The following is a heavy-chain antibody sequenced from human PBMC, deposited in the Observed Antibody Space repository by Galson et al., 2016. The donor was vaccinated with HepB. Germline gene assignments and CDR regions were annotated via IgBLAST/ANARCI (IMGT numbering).Heavy chain of an antibody. J-gene: IGHJ5*02. Sequence: QSGAEVKKPGDSLKISCKASGYTFAGYYMHWVRQAPGQGLEWLGWVNPTSGATKYAQKFQGRLTMTTDTSINTSDMDLSWLRSADTAVYYCARVPGSTYNNWFDPWGQGTLVTVST. CDR1: GYTFAGYY. CDR3: ARVPGSTYNNWFDP. V-gene: IGHV1-2*02. CDR2: VNPTSGAT. D-gene: IGHD6-13*01.